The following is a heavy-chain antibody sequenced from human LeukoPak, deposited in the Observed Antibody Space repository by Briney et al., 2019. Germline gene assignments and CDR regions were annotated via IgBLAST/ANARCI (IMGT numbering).Heavy chain of an antibody. CDR1: GASISNYY. Sequence: TSETLSLTCTVSGASISNYYWTWIRQPPGKGLEWIGYIYYSGSTNYRPSLKSRVTISVDTSKNQVSLRLGSVTAADTAVYYCARGLRNRSSGTRFDVFDIWGQGTMVTVSS. CDR3: ARGLRNRSSGTRFDVFDI. CDR2: IYYSGST. D-gene: IGHD6-6*01. J-gene: IGHJ3*02. V-gene: IGHV4-59*01.